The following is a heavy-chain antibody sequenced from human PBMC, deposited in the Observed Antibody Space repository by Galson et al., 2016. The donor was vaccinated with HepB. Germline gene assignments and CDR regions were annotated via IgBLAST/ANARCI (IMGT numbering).Heavy chain of an antibody. CDR1: GFTFSACA. Sequence: SLRLSCATSGFTFSACAMTWVRQAPGKGLEWVSGISHTSDVTNYADSVKGRFTISRDNSKNTLYLQMSSLRAGDTAVYYCAKRGPIYSDYALDYWGQGSLVTVS. J-gene: IGHJ4*02. CDR2: ISHTSDVT. CDR3: AKRGPIYSDYALDY. V-gene: IGHV3-23*01. D-gene: IGHD4-11*01.